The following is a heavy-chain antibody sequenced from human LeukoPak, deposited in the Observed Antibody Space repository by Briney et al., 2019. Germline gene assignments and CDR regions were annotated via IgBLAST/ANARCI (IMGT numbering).Heavy chain of an antibody. Sequence: ASVKVSCKASGYTFTSYYMHWVRQAPGQGLEWMGIINPSGGSTSYAQKFQGRVTMTRDTSTSTVYMELSSLRSEDTAVYYCARVVWSGYSTLYYYYGMDVWGQGTTVTVSS. CDR2: INPSGGST. CDR1: GYTFTSYY. V-gene: IGHV1-46*01. J-gene: IGHJ6*02. CDR3: ARVVWSGYSTLYYYYGMDV. D-gene: IGHD3-3*01.